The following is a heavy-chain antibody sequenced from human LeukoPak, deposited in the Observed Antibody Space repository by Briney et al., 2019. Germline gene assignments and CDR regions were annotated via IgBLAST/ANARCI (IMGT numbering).Heavy chain of an antibody. V-gene: IGHV3-74*01. CDR1: GFTFSNYL. Sequence: PGGSLRLSCAASGFTFSNYLMHWVRQAPGKGLVWGSRINSDESHTNNYAHSVKGRFTISRDNAKNTLCLEMNSLRAENTGVYFCGRGGNGIDISGQGTTVIVSS. J-gene: IGHJ3*02. CDR3: GRGGNGIDI. CDR2: INSDESHT. D-gene: IGHD2-8*01.